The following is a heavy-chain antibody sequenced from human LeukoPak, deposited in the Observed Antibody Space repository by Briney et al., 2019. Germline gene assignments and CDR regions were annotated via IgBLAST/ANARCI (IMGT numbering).Heavy chain of an antibody. J-gene: IGHJ4*02. D-gene: IGHD3-22*01. CDR2: IFHNGKA. CDR3: AKYSSGYYYGLN. CDR1: GGSITINVYY. Sequence: SETLSLSCTVSGGSITINVYYWTWIRRHPGKGLEWIGYIFHNGKAYYNPSLKSRATISVDTSKNQFSVSLRSVTAADTAFYYCAKYSSGYYYGLNWGQGALVTVAS. V-gene: IGHV4-31*03.